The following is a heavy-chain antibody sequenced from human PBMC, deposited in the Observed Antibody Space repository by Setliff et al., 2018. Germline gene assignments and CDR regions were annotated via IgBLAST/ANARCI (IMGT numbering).Heavy chain of an antibody. CDR2: INPGGSEE. CDR3: ASATGY. J-gene: IGHJ4*02. V-gene: IGHV3-7*01. CDR1: GFTFNTFW. Sequence: PGESLKISCAASGFTFNTFWMTWVRQAPGKGLEWVANINPGGSEEYYLDSVKGRFTISRDNAKTSLYLLMNSLRADDTAVYFCASATGYWGQGILVTVSS.